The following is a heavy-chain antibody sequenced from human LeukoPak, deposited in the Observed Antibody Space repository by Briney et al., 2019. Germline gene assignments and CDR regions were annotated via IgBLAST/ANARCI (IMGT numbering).Heavy chain of an antibody. CDR2: IYPGDSDT. CDR1: GYSFTTYW. CDR3: ARGLEYYDSSGYHDY. J-gene: IGHJ4*02. D-gene: IGHD3-22*01. Sequence: GESLKISCKGSGYSFTTYWIGWVRQMPGKGLEWMGIIYPGDSDTRYSPSFQGQVTISADKSISTAYLQWSSLKASDTAMYYCARGLEYYDSSGYHDYWGQGTLVTVSS. V-gene: IGHV5-51*01.